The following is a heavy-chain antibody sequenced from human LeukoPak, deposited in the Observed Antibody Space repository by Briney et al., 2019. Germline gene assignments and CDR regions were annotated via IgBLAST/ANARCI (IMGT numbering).Heavy chain of an antibody. CDR1: GGSISSSSYY. CDR2: IYYSGST. J-gene: IGHJ4*02. CDR3: ARHGGPLYGSGSYPDY. D-gene: IGHD3-10*01. Sequence: PSETLSLTCTVSGGSISSSSYYWGWIRQPPGKGLEWIGSIYYSGSTYYNPSLKSRVTISVDTSKNQFSLKLSSVTAADTAVYYCARHGGPLYGSGSYPDYWGQGTLVTVSS. V-gene: IGHV4-39*01.